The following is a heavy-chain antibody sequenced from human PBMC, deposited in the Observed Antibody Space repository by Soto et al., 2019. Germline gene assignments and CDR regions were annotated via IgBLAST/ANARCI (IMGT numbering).Heavy chain of an antibody. Sequence: KGLEWVSSISSSSSDIYYADSVKGRFTISRDNAKNSLYLQMNSLRAEDTAVYYCARDADSDYVYYYYNMEVWGKGTTVTVSS. J-gene: IGHJ6*03. D-gene: IGHD4-4*01. CDR3: ARDADSDYVYYYYNMEV. CDR2: ISSSSSDI. V-gene: IGHV3-21*01.